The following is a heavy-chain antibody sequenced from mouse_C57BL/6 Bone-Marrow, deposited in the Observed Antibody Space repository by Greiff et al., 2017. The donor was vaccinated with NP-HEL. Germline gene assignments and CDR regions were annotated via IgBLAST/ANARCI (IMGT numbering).Heavy chain of an antibody. CDR1: EYEFPSHD. V-gene: IGHV5-2*01. CDR3: ASLLWLRRPFAY. J-gene: IGHJ2*01. CDR2: INSDGGST. D-gene: IGHD2-2*01. Sequence: EVKLVESGGGLVQPGESLKLSCESNEYEFPSHDMSWVRKTPEKRLELVAAINSDGGSTYYPDTMERRFIISRDNTKKTLYLQMSSLRSEDTALYYCASLLWLRRPFAYWGQGTTLTVSS.